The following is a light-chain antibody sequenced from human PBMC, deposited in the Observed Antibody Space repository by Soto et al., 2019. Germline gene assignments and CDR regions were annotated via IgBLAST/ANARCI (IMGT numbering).Light chain of an antibody. CDR3: QQYDQWPIT. V-gene: IGKV3-20*01. J-gene: IGKJ5*01. CDR1: QSVSSSY. Sequence: EIVLTQSPGTLSLSPGERATLSCRASQSVSSSYLAWYQQKPGQAPRLLIHGASSRATGIPARFSGSGSGTEFSFTVTSLQSEDFAVYYCQQYDQWPITFGQGTRLEIK. CDR2: GAS.